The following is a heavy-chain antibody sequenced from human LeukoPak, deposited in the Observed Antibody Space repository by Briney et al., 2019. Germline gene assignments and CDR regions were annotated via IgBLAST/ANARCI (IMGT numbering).Heavy chain of an antibody. Sequence: SETLSLTCTVSVGSISSSSYYWGWIRQPPGKGLEWIGSIYYSGSTYYNPSLKSRVTISVDTSKNQFSLKLSSVTAADTAVYYCARAGYGPFKVDYWGQGTLVTVSS. V-gene: IGHV4-39*01. CDR2: IYYSGST. CDR3: ARAGYGPFKVDY. J-gene: IGHJ4*02. D-gene: IGHD5-18*01. CDR1: VGSISSSSYY.